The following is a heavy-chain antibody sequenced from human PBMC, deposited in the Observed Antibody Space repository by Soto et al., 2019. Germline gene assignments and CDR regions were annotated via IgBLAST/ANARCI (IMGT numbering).Heavy chain of an antibody. V-gene: IGHV4-34*01. D-gene: IGHD3-10*01. CDR2: INHSGST. Sequence: SETLSRTGARCGGSVSGYCWSWMRQPPGKGLEWIGEINHSGSTNYNPSLKSRVTISVDTSQNQFSLKLSSVTAADTAVYYCARVWVTMVRGVISNYYYYGMDVWRYGTTVTVSS. J-gene: IGHJ6*04. CDR3: ARVWVTMVRGVISNYYYYGMDV. CDR1: GGSVSGYC.